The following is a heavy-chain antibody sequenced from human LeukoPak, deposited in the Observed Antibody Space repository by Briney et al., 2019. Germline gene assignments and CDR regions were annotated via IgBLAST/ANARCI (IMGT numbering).Heavy chain of an antibody. CDR1: GFTFSNYW. Sequence: PGGSLRLSCAASGFTFSNYWMSWVRQPPGKGLEWIGSIYYSGSTYYNPSLKSRVTISVDTSKNQFSLKLSSVTAADTAVYYCARTSSRMGNWFNPWGQGTLVTVSS. D-gene: IGHD2-2*01. CDR2: IYYSGST. CDR3: ARTSSRMGNWFNP. V-gene: IGHV4-39*01. J-gene: IGHJ5*02.